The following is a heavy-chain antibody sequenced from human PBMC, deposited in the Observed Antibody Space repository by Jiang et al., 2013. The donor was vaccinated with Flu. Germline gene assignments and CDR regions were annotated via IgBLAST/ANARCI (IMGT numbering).Heavy chain of an antibody. J-gene: IGHJ4*02. Sequence: GLVKPSETLSLTCTVSGGSISSYYWSWIRQPPGKGLEWIGYIYYSGSTNYNPSLKSRVTISVDTSKNQFSLKLSSVTAADTAVYYCARESPRLSGSSLSQPTYYFDYWGQGTLVTVSS. D-gene: IGHD1-26*01. CDR3: ARESPRLSGSSLSQPTYYFDY. CDR2: IYYSGST. CDR1: GGSISSYY. V-gene: IGHV4-59*01.